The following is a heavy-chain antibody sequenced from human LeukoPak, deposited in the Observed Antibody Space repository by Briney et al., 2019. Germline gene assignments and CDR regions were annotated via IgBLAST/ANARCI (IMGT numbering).Heavy chain of an antibody. CDR1: GFTFSDYY. V-gene: IGHV3-11*04. CDR3: ASLGDIVVVVADNAFDI. D-gene: IGHD2-15*01. J-gene: IGHJ3*02. CDR2: ISSSGSTI. Sequence: GGSLRLSCAASGFTFSDYYMSWIRQAPGKGLEWVSYISSSGSTIYYADSVKGRFTISRDNAKNSLYLQMNSLRAEDTAVYYCASLGDIVVVVADNAFDIWGQGTMVTVSS.